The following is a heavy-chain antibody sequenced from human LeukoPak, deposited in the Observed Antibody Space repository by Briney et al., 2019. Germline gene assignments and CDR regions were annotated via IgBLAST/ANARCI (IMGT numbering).Heavy chain of an antibody. CDR2: IYSGGST. J-gene: IGHJ4*02. D-gene: IGHD4-17*01. V-gene: IGHV3-66*01. CDR3: ARVDYGDYGFDY. Sequence: GGSLRLSCAASGFTVSSNYMSWVRQAPGKGLEWVSVIYSGGSTYYADSVKGRFTIPRDNSKNTLYLQMNSLRAEDTAVYYCARVDYGDYGFDYWGQGTLVTVSS. CDR1: GFTVSSNY.